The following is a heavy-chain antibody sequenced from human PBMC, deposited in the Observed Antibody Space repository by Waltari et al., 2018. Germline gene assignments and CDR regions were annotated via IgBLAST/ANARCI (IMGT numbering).Heavy chain of an antibody. V-gene: IGHV4-59*08. CDR3: ARLPTKYFDSLGWGFFDQ. Sequence: HVQLQESGPGLVKPSENLSRTCTVSGDFPSVGNWTWNRPAPGKGLGWIAYLRNTGGTKCPPSLESRVTVSAVTSKRPFSLRLTSVTAADTAVYYCARLPTKYFDSLGWGFFDQWGQVILVTVSS. CDR2: LRNTGGT. CDR1: GDFPSVGN. J-gene: IGHJ4*02. D-gene: IGHD3-22*01.